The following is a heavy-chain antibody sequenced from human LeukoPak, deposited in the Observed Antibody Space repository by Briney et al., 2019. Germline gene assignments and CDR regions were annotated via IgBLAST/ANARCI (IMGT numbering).Heavy chain of an antibody. CDR3: ARVDRYHFFLDV. CDR2: IIPIFGTP. CDR1: GGTFTTYS. Sequence: SVTVSCKASGGTFTTYSVTRVRHAPGQGLEWMGGIIPIFGTPNYAQKFQGRVKVTTDDATGTAYMELSSLMSEDTAIYYCARVDRYHFFLDVWGKGSPVTVSS. J-gene: IGHJ6*03. V-gene: IGHV1-69*05.